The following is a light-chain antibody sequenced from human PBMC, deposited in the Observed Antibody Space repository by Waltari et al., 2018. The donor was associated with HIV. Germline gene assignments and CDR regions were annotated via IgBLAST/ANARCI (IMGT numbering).Light chain of an antibody. V-gene: IGKV1-39*01. CDR2: VAS. J-gene: IGKJ4*01. Sequence: DIQMTQSPSSLSASVGDRVTITCLASQSINSLLHWYQQKPGRAPSLLIFVASSLQSGVPSRFSGNGSGTDFTLTISSLQPEDFAIYFCQQSFILPLTFGGGTRVEIK. CDR3: QQSFILPLT. CDR1: QSINSL.